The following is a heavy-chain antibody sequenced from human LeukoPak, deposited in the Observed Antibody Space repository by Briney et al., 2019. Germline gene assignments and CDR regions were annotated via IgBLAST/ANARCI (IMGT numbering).Heavy chain of an antibody. Sequence: GGSLRLSCAASGFTFSSYEMNWVRRAPGKGLEWLSYIRSSSGTIYYADSVKGRFTISRDNAKNSLYLQMNSLRAEDTAVYYCARQGRMVRGVIVIDDWGQGTLVTVSS. J-gene: IGHJ4*02. CDR1: GFTFSSYE. D-gene: IGHD3-10*01. CDR3: ARQGRMVRGVIVIDD. CDR2: IRSSSGTI. V-gene: IGHV3-48*03.